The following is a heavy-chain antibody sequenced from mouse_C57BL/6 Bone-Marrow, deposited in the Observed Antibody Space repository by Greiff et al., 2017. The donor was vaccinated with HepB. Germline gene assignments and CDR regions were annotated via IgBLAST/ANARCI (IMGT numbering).Heavy chain of an antibody. D-gene: IGHD2-4*01. Sequence: VQLQESGPGLVQPSQSLSITCTVSGFSLTSYGVHWVRQSPGKGLEWLGVIWRGGSTDYNAAFMSRLSITKDNSKSQVFFKMNSLQADDTAIYYCAKSDHDREAMDYWGQGTSVTVSS. J-gene: IGHJ4*01. V-gene: IGHV2-5*01. CDR3: AKSDHDREAMDY. CDR2: IWRGGST. CDR1: GFSLTSYG.